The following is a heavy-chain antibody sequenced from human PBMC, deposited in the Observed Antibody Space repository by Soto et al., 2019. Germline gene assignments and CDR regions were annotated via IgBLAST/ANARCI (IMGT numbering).Heavy chain of an antibody. CDR3: ARDRNVLRFLEWLLSYGMDV. CDR2: INPNSGGT. V-gene: IGHV1-2*02. J-gene: IGHJ6*02. CDR1: GYTFTGYY. Sequence: ASVKVSCKASGYTFTGYYMHWVRQAPGQGLEWMGWINPNSGGTNYAQKFQGRGTMTRDTSISTAYMELSRLRSDDTAVYYCARDRNVLRFLEWLLSYGMDVWGQGTTVTVSS. D-gene: IGHD3-3*01.